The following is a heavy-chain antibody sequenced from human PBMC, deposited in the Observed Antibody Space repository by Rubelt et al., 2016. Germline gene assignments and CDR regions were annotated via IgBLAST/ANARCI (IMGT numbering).Heavy chain of an antibody. V-gene: IGHV3-64D*09. CDR1: GFTFRSCA. D-gene: IGHD6-13*01. J-gene: IGHJ4*02. CDR3: AREAAGQDFDY. Sequence: ECGGGLVQPGGSLRLSCSASGFTFRSCAMHWVRQAPGKGLEYVSAIVDNGGTTYYADSVKGRFTISRDNSKNTLYLQMSSLRAEGTAMYYCAREAAGQDFDYWGQGTLVTVSS. CDR2: IVDNGGTT.